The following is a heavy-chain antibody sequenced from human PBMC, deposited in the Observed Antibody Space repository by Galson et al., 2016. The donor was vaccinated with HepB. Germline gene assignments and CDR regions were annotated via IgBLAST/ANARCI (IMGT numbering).Heavy chain of an antibody. CDR1: GYTFSSYG. V-gene: IGHV1-18*01. CDR2: ISGYNGAT. J-gene: IGHJ4*02. Sequence: SVKVSCKASGYTFSSYGISWVRQAPGQGLEWMGWISGYNGATNYAQKFQGRVTVTIDRSTTSAYMELRGLTSDDTAMYYGARVTPRAVAGGWDYWGPGTLVIVSS. CDR3: ARVTPRAVAGGWDY. D-gene: IGHD6-19*01.